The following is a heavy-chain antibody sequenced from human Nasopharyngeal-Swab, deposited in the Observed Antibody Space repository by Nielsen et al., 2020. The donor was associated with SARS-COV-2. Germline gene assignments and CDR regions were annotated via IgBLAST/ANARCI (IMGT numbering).Heavy chain of an antibody. Sequence: GGSLRLSCAASGFTFSSYAMHWVRQAPGKGLEWVAVISYDGSNKYYADSVEGRFTISRDNSKNTLYLQMNSLRAEDTAVYYCARYYDSSGCLDYWGQGTLVTVSS. V-gene: IGHV3-30-3*01. CDR1: GFTFSSYA. D-gene: IGHD3-22*01. CDR3: ARYYDSSGCLDY. CDR2: ISYDGSNK. J-gene: IGHJ4*02.